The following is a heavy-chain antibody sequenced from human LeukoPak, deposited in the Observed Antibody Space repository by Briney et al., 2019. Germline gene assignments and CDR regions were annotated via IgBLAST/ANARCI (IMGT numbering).Heavy chain of an antibody. J-gene: IGHJ4*02. CDR1: GLTLNTYS. V-gene: IGHV3-21*01. Sequence: GGSLRFSCAASGLTLNTYSMNWVRQAPGKGLEWVSSISSSSSYIYYADSVKGRFTISRDNAKKSLYLQMNSLGADDTAVYYCARPARGYNGIFDYWGQGTLVTVSS. CDR2: ISSSSSYI. D-gene: IGHD5-24*01. CDR3: ARPARGYNGIFDY.